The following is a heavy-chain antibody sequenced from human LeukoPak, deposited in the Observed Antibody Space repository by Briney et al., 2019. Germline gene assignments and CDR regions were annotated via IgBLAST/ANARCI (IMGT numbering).Heavy chain of an antibody. CDR1: GFTFSSYA. Sequence: GGSLRLSCAAAGFTFSSYAMGWVRQAPGEGLEWVSAISGSGGSTYYADSMKGRFTISRDNSKNTLYLQMNSLRADDTAVYYCAKGSGVLNWFDPWGQGTLVTVSS. J-gene: IGHJ5*02. V-gene: IGHV3-23*01. CDR2: ISGSGGST. CDR3: AKGSGVLNWFDP.